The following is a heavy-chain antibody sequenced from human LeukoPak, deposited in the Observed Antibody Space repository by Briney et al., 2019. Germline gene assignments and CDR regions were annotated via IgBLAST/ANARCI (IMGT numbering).Heavy chain of an antibody. CDR2: IIPIFGTA. Sequence: SEKVSCKASGGTFSSYAISWVRQAPGQGLDWMGGIIPIFGTANYAQKFQGRVTITADESTSTAYMELSSLRSEDTAVYYCAREYYYDSRGPFDYWGQGTLVTVSS. CDR1: GGTFSSYA. J-gene: IGHJ4*02. V-gene: IGHV1-69*01. CDR3: AREYYYDSRGPFDY. D-gene: IGHD3-22*01.